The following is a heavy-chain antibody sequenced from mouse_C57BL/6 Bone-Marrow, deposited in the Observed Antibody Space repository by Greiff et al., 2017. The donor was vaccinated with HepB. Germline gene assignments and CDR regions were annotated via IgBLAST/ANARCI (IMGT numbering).Heavy chain of an antibody. CDR2: INPNNGGT. Sequence: VQLQQSGPELVKPGASVKIPCKASGYTFTDYNMDWVKQSHGKSLEWIGDINPNNGGTIYNQKFKGKATLTVDKSSSTAYMELRSLTSEDTAVYYCARHGSKDWYFDVWGTGTTVTVSS. CDR3: ARHGSKDWYFDV. CDR1: GYTFTDYN. D-gene: IGHD1-1*01. J-gene: IGHJ1*03. V-gene: IGHV1-18*01.